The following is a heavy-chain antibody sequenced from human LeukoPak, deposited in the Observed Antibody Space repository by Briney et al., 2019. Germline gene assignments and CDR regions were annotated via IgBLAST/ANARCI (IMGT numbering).Heavy chain of an antibody. CDR1: GFTFSSYG. CDR2: ISGSGGST. CDR3: ARSGIKMVRGVIIKSPYHMDV. Sequence: GGSLRLSCAASGFTFSSYGMSWVRQAPGKGLEWVSGISGSGGSTYYADSVKGRFTISRDNSKNTLSLQMNSLRAEDTAVYYCARSGIKMVRGVIIKSPYHMDVWGKGTTVTVSS. V-gene: IGHV3-23*01. D-gene: IGHD3-10*01. J-gene: IGHJ6*03.